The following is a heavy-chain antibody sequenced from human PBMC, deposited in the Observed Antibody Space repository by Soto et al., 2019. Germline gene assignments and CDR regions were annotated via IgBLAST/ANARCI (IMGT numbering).Heavy chain of an antibody. CDR2: INPSGGST. CDR3: ARDKRGITDDLGGMDV. D-gene: IGHD1-20*01. J-gene: IGHJ6*02. V-gene: IGHV1-46*01. Sequence: ASVKVSCKASGYTFTSYYMHWVRQAPGQGLEWMGIINPSGGSTSYAQKFQGRVTMTRDTSTSTVYMELSSLRSEDTAVYYCARDKRGITDDLGGMDVWGQGTTVTVSS. CDR1: GYTFTSYY.